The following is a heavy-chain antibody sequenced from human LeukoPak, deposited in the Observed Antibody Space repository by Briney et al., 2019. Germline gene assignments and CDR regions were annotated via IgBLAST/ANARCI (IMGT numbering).Heavy chain of an antibody. CDR2: ISYDGSNK. V-gene: IGHV3-30*18. J-gene: IGHJ3*02. D-gene: IGHD4-17*01. CDR3: AKKNIDYGDYEGASDI. CDR1: GFTFSSYG. Sequence: GRSLRLSCAASGFTFSSYGMHWVRQAPGKGLEWVAVISYDGSNKYYADSVKGRFTISRDNSKNTLYLQMNSLRAEDTAVYYCAKKNIDYGDYEGASDIWGQGTMVTVSS.